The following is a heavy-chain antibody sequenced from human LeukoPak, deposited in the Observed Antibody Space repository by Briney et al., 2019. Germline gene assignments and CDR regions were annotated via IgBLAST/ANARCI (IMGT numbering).Heavy chain of an antibody. D-gene: IGHD3-3*01. Sequence: ASVKVSCKVSGYTLTELSMHWVRQAPGKGLEWMGGFDPEDGETIYAQNFQGRVTMTEDTSTDTAYMELSSLRSEDTAVYFCATDSYQRGGGYYRYWGQGTLVTVSS. J-gene: IGHJ4*02. CDR2: FDPEDGET. CDR3: ATDSYQRGGGYYRY. V-gene: IGHV1-24*01. CDR1: GYTLTELS.